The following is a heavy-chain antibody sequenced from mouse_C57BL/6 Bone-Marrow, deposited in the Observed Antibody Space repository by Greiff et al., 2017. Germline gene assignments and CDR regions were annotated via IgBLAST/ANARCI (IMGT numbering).Heavy chain of an antibody. V-gene: IGHV7-3*01. CDR3: ARYPYYSNYLAWFAY. CDR1: GFTFTDYY. D-gene: IGHD2-5*01. J-gene: IGHJ3*01. Sequence: EVQLVESGGGLVQPGGSLSLSCAASGFTFTDYYMSWVRQPPGKALEWLGFIRNKANGYTTEYSASVKGRFTISRDNSQSILYLQMNALRAEDSATYYCARYPYYSNYLAWFAYWGQGTLVTVSA. CDR2: IRNKANGYTT.